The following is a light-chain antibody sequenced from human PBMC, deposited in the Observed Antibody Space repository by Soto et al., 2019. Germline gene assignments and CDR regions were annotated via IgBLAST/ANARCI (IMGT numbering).Light chain of an antibody. CDR1: QSVLYSSNNKNY. CDR3: QQYYSTPRKT. CDR2: WAS. J-gene: IGKJ2*01. Sequence: DIVMTQSPDSLAVSLGERATINCKSSQSVLYSSNNKNYLAWYQQKPGQPPKLLIYWASTRESGVPDRFSGSESGTDFTLTISSLQAEDVAVYYCQQYYSTPRKTFGQGTKLEIK. V-gene: IGKV4-1*01.